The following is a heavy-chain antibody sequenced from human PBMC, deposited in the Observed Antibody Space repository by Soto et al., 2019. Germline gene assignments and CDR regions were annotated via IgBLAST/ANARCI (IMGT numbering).Heavy chain of an antibody. V-gene: IGHV4-30-4*01. D-gene: IGHD3-22*01. CDR3: ARLFAYYDKEAGACDS. CDR1: GGSISSDDYY. CDR2: IYYSGTT. Sequence: SETLSLTCTVSGGSISSDDYYWSRILQPPGKGLEWIGYIYYSGTTYYKTSLKSRTTISVDTSGNQFCLRLSYVNSADTAVYYCARLFAYYDKEAGACDSWGRGTRVAV. J-gene: IGHJ3*02.